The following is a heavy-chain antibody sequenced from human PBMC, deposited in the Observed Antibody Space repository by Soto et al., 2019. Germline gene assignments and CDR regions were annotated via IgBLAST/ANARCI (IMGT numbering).Heavy chain of an antibody. CDR1: GFTFSSYA. CDR2: ISYDGSNK. Sequence: GGSLRLSCAASGFTFSSYAMHWVRQAPGKGLEWVAVISYDGSNKYYADSVKGRFTISRDNSKNTLYLQMNSLRAEDTAVYYGASASDYGDYGGMDVWGQGTTVTVSS. D-gene: IGHD4-17*01. CDR3: ASASDYGDYGGMDV. J-gene: IGHJ6*02. V-gene: IGHV3-30-3*01.